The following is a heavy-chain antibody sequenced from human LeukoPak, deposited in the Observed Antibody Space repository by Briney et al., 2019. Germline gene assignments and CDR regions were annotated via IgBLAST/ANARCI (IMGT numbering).Heavy chain of an antibody. V-gene: IGHV3-73*01. D-gene: IGHD2-8*01. CDR1: GFTFSGSA. J-gene: IGHJ4*02. Sequence: GGSLRLSCAASGFTFSGSAMHWVRQASGKGLEWVGRIRSKANSYATAYAASVTGRFNISRDDSKNTAYLQMNSLETEDTAVYYCASPYCSDGVCYPGYWGQGALVTVSS. CDR3: ASPYCSDGVCYPGY. CDR2: IRSKANSYAT.